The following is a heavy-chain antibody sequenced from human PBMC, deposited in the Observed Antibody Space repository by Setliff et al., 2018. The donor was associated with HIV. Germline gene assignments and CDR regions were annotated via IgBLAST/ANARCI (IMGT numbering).Heavy chain of an antibody. Sequence: SETLSLTCTVSGGSISSGDYYWTWIRQHPGKGLEWIGYIYYSGSTYYNPSLKSRVTISVDTSKNQFSLKLSSVTAADTAVYYCAREDFWSGDQDYYYIDVWGQGATVTVSS. CDR3: AREDFWSGDQDYYYIDV. CDR2: IYYSGST. J-gene: IGHJ6*03. D-gene: IGHD3-3*01. V-gene: IGHV4-31*03. CDR1: GGSISSGDYY.